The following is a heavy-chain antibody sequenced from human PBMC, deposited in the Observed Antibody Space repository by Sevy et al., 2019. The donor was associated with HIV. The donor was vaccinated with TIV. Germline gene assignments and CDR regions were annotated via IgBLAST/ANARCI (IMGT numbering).Heavy chain of an antibody. Sequence: GGSLRLSCAASGFTFTEFVMSWVRQSPGKGLEWVSTINSGGGSTYYADSVKGRFTISRDNSQNTLDLQMNSLRAEDTAVYYCAKDVVGRYYDSSGYSDHWGQGTLFTVSS. J-gene: IGHJ4*02. V-gene: IGHV3-23*01. CDR1: GFTFTEFV. D-gene: IGHD3-22*01. CDR2: INSGGGST. CDR3: AKDVVGRYYDSSGYSDH.